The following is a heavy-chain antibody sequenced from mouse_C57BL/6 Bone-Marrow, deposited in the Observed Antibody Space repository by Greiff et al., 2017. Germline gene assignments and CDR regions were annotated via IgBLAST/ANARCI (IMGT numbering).Heavy chain of an antibody. J-gene: IGHJ3*01. V-gene: IGHV1-63*01. CDR3: ARGDYYGSSCAY. D-gene: IGHD1-1*01. Sequence: LVESGAELVRPGTSVKMSCKASGYTFTNYWIGWAKQRPGHGLEWIGDIYPGGGYTNYNEKFKGKATLTADKSSSTAYMQFSSLPSEDSAIFYCARGDYYGSSCAYWGQGTLVTVSA. CDR1: GYTFTNYW. CDR2: IYPGGGYT.